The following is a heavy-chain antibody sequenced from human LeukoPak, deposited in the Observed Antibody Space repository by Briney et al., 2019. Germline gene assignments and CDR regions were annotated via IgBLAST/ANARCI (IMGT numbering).Heavy chain of an antibody. CDR3: ARLNDWYFDL. CDR1: GGSISSYY. J-gene: IGHJ2*01. V-gene: IGHV4-59*08. CDR2: IYDSGGT. Sequence: PSETLSLTSTAAGGSISSYYWSWIRQPPGKGLGWIGFIYDSGGTNYNPSLKGQVTISVDTSKSPFSLKRSTVTAADTAVYYCARLNDWYFDLWGRGTLVTVSS.